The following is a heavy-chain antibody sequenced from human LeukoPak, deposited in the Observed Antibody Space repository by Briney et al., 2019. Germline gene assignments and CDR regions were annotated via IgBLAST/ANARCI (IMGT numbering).Heavy chain of an antibody. D-gene: IGHD3-10*01. V-gene: IGHV1-18*01. CDR3: ARARAPFMVRGDLAY. CDR2: ISAYNGNT. J-gene: IGHJ4*02. Sequence: GASVKVSCKASGYTFTSYGISWVRQAPGQGLEWMGWISAYNGNTNYAQKLQGRVTMTTDTSTSTAYMELRSLRSDDTAVYYCARARAPFMVRGDLAYWGQGTLVTVSS. CDR1: GYTFTSYG.